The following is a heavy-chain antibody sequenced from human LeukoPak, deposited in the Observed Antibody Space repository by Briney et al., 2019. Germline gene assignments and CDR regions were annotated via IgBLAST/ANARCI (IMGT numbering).Heavy chain of an antibody. J-gene: IGHJ4*02. Sequence: ASVKVSCKASGYTFTDYYIHWVRQAPGQGLEWMGWINPNSGGTNYAQKFQGRVTMTRDTSISTAYMELSRLTSDDTAVYYCARDAIVRDYSNSDYWGQGTLVTVSS. D-gene: IGHD4-11*01. V-gene: IGHV1-2*02. CDR3: ARDAIVRDYSNSDY. CDR2: INPNSGGT. CDR1: GYTFTDYY.